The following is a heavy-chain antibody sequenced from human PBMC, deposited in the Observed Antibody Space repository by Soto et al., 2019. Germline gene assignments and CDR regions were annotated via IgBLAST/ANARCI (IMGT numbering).Heavy chain of an antibody. Sequence: QVQLVQSGAEVTKPGASVKVSYKASGYTFTSYDINWVRQATGQGLEWMGWMSPNSGATGYAQKFQGRVTMTRDTSISTAYMELSNLRSEDTAIYYCARGVDAGVDVWGQGSTVTVSS. CDR1: GYTFTSYD. D-gene: IGHD1-1*01. CDR3: ARGVDAGVDV. J-gene: IGHJ6*02. V-gene: IGHV1-8*01. CDR2: MSPNSGAT.